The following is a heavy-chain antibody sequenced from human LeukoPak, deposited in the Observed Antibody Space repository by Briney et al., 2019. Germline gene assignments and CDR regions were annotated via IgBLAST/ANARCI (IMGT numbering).Heavy chain of an antibody. J-gene: IGHJ3*02. V-gene: IGHV4-59*01. CDR1: GGSISNYY. CDR3: ARDRRSAVTAFEI. Sequence: NPSETLSLTCTVSGGSISNYYWSWIRQPPGKGLERIGYIYYSGITNYNTPLKSQVTISVDPYQNQVSLTMSSVTGADTAVYYWARDRRSAVTAFEIWGGGAIVTVSS. CDR2: IYYSGIT. D-gene: IGHD4-17*01.